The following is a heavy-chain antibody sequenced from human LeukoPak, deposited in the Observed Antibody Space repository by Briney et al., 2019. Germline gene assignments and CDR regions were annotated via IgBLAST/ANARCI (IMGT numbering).Heavy chain of an antibody. CDR2: ISWDGGST. J-gene: IGHJ6*03. D-gene: IGHD1-26*01. CDR1: GFTFDDYA. Sequence: PGGPLRLSCAASGFTFDDYAMHWVRQAPGKGLEWVSLISWDGGSTYYADSVKGRFTISRDNSKNSLYLQMNSLRAEDTALYYCAKDGGSYFYYYMDVWGKGTTVTVSS. V-gene: IGHV3-43D*03. CDR3: AKDGGSYFYYYMDV.